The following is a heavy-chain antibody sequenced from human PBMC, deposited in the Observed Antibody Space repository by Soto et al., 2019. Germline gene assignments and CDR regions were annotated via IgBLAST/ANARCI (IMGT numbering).Heavy chain of an antibody. Sequence: QVQLVESGGGVVQPGRSLRLSCAASGFTFSSYGMHWVRQAPGKGLEWVAVISYDGSNKYYADSVKGRFTISRDNSKNTLELQMNRLRAEDTAVYYWAKGKGGGELLFGDDYWGQGTLVTVSS. V-gene: IGHV3-30*18. J-gene: IGHJ4*02. CDR3: AKGKGGGELLFGDDY. CDR2: ISYDGSNK. D-gene: IGHD1-26*01. CDR1: GFTFSSYG.